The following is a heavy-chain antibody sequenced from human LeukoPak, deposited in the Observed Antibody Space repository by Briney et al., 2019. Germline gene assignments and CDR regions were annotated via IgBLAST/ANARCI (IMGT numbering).Heavy chain of an antibody. CDR2: ISSDGSGT. CDR3: ASRVNSAWSFDY. J-gene: IGHJ4*02. Sequence: GGSLTLSCAASGFTFSTYWMHWLRQAPGKGLVWVSRISSDGSGTSYADSVKGRFTISRDNAKNTLHLQMNSLRGEDTAMYYCASRVNSAWSFDYWGQGTLVTVSS. D-gene: IGHD6-19*01. CDR1: GFTFSTYW. V-gene: IGHV3-74*01.